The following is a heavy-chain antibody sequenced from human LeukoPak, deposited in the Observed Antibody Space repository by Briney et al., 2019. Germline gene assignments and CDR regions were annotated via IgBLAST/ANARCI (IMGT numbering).Heavy chain of an antibody. CDR2: ISSSGSTI. J-gene: IGHJ4*02. CDR1: GFTFSSYE. CDR3: AKASDCSGGSCPFDY. D-gene: IGHD2-15*01. V-gene: IGHV3-48*03. Sequence: GGSLRLSCAASGFTFSSYEMNWVRQAPGKGLEWVSYISSSGSTIYYADSVKGRFTISRDNSKNTLYLQMNSLRAEDTAIYYCAKASDCSGGSCPFDYWGQGILVTVSS.